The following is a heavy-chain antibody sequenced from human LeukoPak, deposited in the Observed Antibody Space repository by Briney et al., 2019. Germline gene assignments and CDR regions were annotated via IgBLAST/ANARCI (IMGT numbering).Heavy chain of an antibody. D-gene: IGHD6-19*01. J-gene: IGHJ4*02. CDR3: ANSLSSGWGPVDDY. CDR2: INPGGSNR. CDR1: GITFSNYE. Sequence: PGGSLRLSCAASGITFSNYEVNWVRQAPGKGLEWVSYINPGGSNRFYTGSVRGRFTISRDDAKKSVYLQMNSLRAEDTAVYYCANSLSSGWGPVDDYWGQGIMVTVSS. V-gene: IGHV3-48*03.